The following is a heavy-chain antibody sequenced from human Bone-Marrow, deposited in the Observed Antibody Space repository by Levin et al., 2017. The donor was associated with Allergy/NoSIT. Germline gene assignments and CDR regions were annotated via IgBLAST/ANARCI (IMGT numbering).Heavy chain of an antibody. V-gene: IGHV3-11*01. D-gene: IGHD6-19*01. CDR3: ASQRAYSNGFSS. CDR1: GFSFSDYH. CDR2: ISVSGATV. J-gene: IGHJ5*02. Sequence: GESLKISCATSGFSFSDYHMNWIRQAPEKGLEWVSYISVSGATVYYADSVKGRFTISRDNAKKSVDLEMNSLRAEDTAIYYCASQRAYSNGFSSWGQGILVRVSS.